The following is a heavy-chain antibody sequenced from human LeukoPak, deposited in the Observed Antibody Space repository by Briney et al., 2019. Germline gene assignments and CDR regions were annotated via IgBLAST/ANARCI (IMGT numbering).Heavy chain of an antibody. CDR2: ISADGSEK. CDR1: GFTFSSYA. Sequence: GGSLRLSCVGSGFTFSSYALHWLRQAPGKGLEWVAVISADGSEKYYADSVKGRFTMSRDNSKNTLFLQMNSLRTEGTAVYYCARDAPYSGGCCAFDIWGQGTTVTVSS. V-gene: IGHV3-30-3*01. CDR3: ARDAPYSGGCCAFDI. D-gene: IGHD6-19*01. J-gene: IGHJ3*02.